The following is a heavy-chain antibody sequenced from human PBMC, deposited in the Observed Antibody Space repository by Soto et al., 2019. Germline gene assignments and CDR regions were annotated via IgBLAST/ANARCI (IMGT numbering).Heavy chain of an antibody. CDR2: IYSGGST. J-gene: IGHJ3*02. CDR1: GFTVSSNY. Sequence: EVQLVESGGGLVQPGGSLRLSCAASGFTVSSNYMSWVRQAPGKGLEWVSVIYSGGSTYYADSVKGRFTISRNNSKNTLYLQMNSLRAEDTAVYYCARNCGGDCRDAFDIWGQGTMVTVSS. V-gene: IGHV3-53*04. D-gene: IGHD2-21*02. CDR3: ARNCGGDCRDAFDI.